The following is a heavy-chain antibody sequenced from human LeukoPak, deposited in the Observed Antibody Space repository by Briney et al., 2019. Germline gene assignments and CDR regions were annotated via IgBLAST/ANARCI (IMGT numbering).Heavy chain of an antibody. Sequence: SETLSLTCTVSGGSISSYYWSWIRQPPGKGLEWIGYIYYSGSTNYNPSLKSRVTISVDTSKNQFSLKLSSVTAADTAVYYCARRGRDDFWSGCPYGMDVWGQGTTVTVSS. CDR3: ARRGRDDFWSGCPYGMDV. CDR1: GGSISSYY. V-gene: IGHV4-59*08. CDR2: IYYSGST. D-gene: IGHD3-3*01. J-gene: IGHJ6*02.